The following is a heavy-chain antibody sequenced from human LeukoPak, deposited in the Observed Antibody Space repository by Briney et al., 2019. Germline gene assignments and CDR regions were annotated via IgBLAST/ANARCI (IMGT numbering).Heavy chain of an antibody. J-gene: IGHJ5*02. D-gene: IGHD3-9*01. Sequence: PGGSLRLSCAASGFSVSGKFMSWVRQAPGKGLEWVANIKTDGSKKYYVDSVKGRFTISRDNAKNSLYLQMNSLRAEDTAVYYCARDYTGYFPWGQGTLVIVSS. V-gene: IGHV3-7*03. CDR2: IKTDGSKK. CDR3: ARDYTGYFP. CDR1: GFSVSGKF.